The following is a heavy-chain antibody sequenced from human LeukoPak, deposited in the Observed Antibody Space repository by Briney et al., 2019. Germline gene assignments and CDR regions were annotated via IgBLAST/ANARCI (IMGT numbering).Heavy chain of an antibody. CDR1: GYTFTGYY. J-gene: IGHJ4*02. CDR2: INPDSDGT. CDR3: ARSGATAVGVVDY. V-gene: IGHV1-2*02. Sequence: ASVKVSCKASGYTFTGYYMHWVRQAPGQGPEWMGWINPDSDGTYYAQKFQGRVAMTRDTSISTAYMGLSSLRSDDTAVYYCARSGATAVGVVDYWGQGTLVTVSS. D-gene: IGHD6-13*01.